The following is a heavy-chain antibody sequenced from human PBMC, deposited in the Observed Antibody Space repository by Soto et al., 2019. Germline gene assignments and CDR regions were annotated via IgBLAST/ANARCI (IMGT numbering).Heavy chain of an antibody. Sequence: QVQLQESGPGLVKPSGTLSLTCAVSSGSISSSNWWSWVRQPPGKGLEWIGDIYHSGSTNYNPSLKSRVTISVDKSKNQFSLKLSSVTAADTAVYYCASRAVGAKNNWFDPWGQGTLVTVSS. J-gene: IGHJ5*02. CDR2: IYHSGST. D-gene: IGHD6-19*01. CDR3: ASRAVGAKNNWFDP. V-gene: IGHV4-4*02. CDR1: SGSISSSNW.